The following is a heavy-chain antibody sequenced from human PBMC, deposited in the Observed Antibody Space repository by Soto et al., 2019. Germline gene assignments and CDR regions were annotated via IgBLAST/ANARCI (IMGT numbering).Heavy chain of an antibody. J-gene: IGHJ3*02. Sequence: QLQLQESGPGLVRTSETLSLTCTVSGGSISSSSYYWGWIRQPPGKGLEWIGSIYYSGSTYYNPSLKSRVTISIDTSKNQFSLKLNSVTAADTAVYYCARPPTASLDAFEIWGQGTMVTVSS. V-gene: IGHV4-39*01. CDR2: IYYSGST. CDR1: GGSISSSSYY. CDR3: ARPPTASLDAFEI.